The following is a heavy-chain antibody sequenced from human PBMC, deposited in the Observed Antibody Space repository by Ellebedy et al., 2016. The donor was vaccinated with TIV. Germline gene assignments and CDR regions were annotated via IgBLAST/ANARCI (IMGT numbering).Heavy chain of an antibody. V-gene: IGHV4-59*08. CDR3: ARRFAQNWFDP. D-gene: IGHD2-21*01. CDR2: IYYSGST. J-gene: IGHJ5*02. CDR1: GGSISSYY. Sequence: MPSETLSLTCTVPGGSISSYYWSWIRQPPGKGLGWIGYIYYSGSTNYNPSLKSRVTISVDTYKNQFSLKLSSMTAADTAVYYCARRFAQNWFDPWGQGTLVTVSS.